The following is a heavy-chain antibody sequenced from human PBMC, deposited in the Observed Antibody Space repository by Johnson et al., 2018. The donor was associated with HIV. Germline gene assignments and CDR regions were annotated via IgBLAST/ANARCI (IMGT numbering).Heavy chain of an antibody. CDR3: ARGSYNFWSGEREAFDI. CDR1: GFTFSSYA. D-gene: IGHD3-3*01. V-gene: IGHV3-30-3*01. CDR2: ISYDGSNK. J-gene: IGHJ3*02. Sequence: QVQLVESGGGVVQPGRSLRLSCAASGFTFSSYAMHWVRQAPGKGLAWVAVISYDGSNKYYADSVKGRFTISRDNSKNTLYLQMNSLRAEDTAVYYCARGSYNFWSGEREAFDIWGQGTMVTVSS.